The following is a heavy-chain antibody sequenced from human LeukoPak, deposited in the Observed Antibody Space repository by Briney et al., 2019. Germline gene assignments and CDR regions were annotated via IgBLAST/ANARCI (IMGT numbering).Heavy chain of an antibody. CDR2: INPNSGGT. D-gene: IGHD2-15*01. CDR1: GYTFTGYY. V-gene: IGHV1-2*02. J-gene: IGHJ4*02. Sequence: ASVKVSCKASGYTFTGYYMHWVRQAPGRGLEWMGWINPNSGGTNYAQKFQGRVTMTRDTSISTAYMELSRLRSDDTAVYYCARDHCSGGSCYGTFDYWGQGTLVTVSS. CDR3: ARDHCSGGSCYGTFDY.